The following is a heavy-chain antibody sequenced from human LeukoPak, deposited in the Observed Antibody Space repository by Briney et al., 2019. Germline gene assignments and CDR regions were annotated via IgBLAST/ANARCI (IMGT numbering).Heavy chain of an antibody. CDR3: ARANIAAAGKGFDY. CDR2: IYYSGST. CDR1: GGSINNYY. J-gene: IGHJ4*02. V-gene: IGHV4-59*06. Sequence: SETLSLTCTVSGGSINNYYWSWIRQHPGKGLEWIGCIYYSGSTSYYPSLKSRLTISLDTSKNQFSLNLNSVTAADTAVYYCARANIAAAGKGFDYWGQGTLVTVSS. D-gene: IGHD6-13*01.